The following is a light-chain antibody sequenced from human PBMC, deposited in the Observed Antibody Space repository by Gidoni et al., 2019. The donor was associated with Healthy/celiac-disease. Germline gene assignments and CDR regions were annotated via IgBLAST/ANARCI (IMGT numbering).Light chain of an antibody. CDR1: QSISSY. CDR3: QQGYSTPWT. CDR2: AAS. Sequence: IQMTHSPSSLSASVGDRVTITCRASQSISSYLHWYQQKPGKAPKLLIYAASSLQSGVPSRFSGSGSGTDFTLTISSLQPEDFATYYCQQGYSTPWTFXXXTKVEIK. J-gene: IGKJ1*01. V-gene: IGKV1-39*01.